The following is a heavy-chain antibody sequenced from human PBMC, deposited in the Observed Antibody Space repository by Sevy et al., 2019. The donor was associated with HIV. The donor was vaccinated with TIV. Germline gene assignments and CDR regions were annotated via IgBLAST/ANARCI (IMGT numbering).Heavy chain of an antibody. Sequence: GESLKISCKCSGFSLSAYWMHWVRQIPGKGLEWVSHINNDGSVRQYADSVKGRFTISRDNVRNTLYLQMESLRAEDAGVYYCARGIGKSGAFWGQGTLVTVSS. CDR2: INNDGSVR. CDR1: GFSLSAYW. CDR3: ARGIGKSGAF. V-gene: IGHV3-74*01. J-gene: IGHJ4*02. D-gene: IGHD1-26*01.